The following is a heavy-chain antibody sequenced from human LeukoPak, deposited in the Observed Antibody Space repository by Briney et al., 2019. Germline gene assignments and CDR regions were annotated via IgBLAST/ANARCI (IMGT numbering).Heavy chain of an antibody. Sequence: PGGSLRLSCAASGFTFSSYWMNWVRQAPGKGLVWVSRIASDGSSTTYADSVKGRFSISRDNAKNSLYLQMNSLRAEDTAVYYCARAGFVGVAFDYWGQGTLVTVSS. V-gene: IGHV3-74*01. D-gene: IGHD3-3*01. CDR2: IASDGSST. J-gene: IGHJ4*02. CDR3: ARAGFVGVAFDY. CDR1: GFTFSSYW.